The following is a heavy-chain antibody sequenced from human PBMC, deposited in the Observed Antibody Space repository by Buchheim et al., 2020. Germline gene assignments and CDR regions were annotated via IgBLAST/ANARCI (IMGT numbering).Heavy chain of an antibody. D-gene: IGHD3-16*01. CDR2: IKEDGSAK. CDR3: ARAVGGYYFDY. Sequence: EVQLVESGGGLVQPGGSPRLSCAASGFTFSNYGMTWVRQAPGKGLEWVASIKEDGSAKYYVDSVEGRFTISRDNDKKSLYLQMTSLRAEDTAVYYCARAVGGYYFDYWGQGIL. V-gene: IGHV3-7*01. J-gene: IGHJ4*02. CDR1: GFTFSNYG.